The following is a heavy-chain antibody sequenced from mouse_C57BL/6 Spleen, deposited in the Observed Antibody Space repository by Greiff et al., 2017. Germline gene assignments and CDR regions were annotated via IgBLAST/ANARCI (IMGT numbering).Heavy chain of an antibody. CDR2: IDPHRGGA. Sequence: QVQLQQPGAELVKPGASVKLSCKASVYTFTISWLHWVKQRPGRGLEWIGRIDPHRGGAKSTEKFKSKATLTVDKPYSTDYMQLSSLTSEDSAVYYCARSDYDYDDPYYYAMDYWGQGSSVSVSS. CDR1: VYTFTISW. J-gene: IGHJ4*01. CDR3: ARSDYDYDDPYYYAMDY. D-gene: IGHD2-4*01. V-gene: IGHV1-72*01.